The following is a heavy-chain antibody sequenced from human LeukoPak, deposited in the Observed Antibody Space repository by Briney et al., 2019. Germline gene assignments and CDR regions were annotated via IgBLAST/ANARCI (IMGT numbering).Heavy chain of an antibody. CDR3: ARGYAL. J-gene: IGHJ4*02. CDR2: IYTSGST. Sequence: SQTLSLTCTVSGGSISSYFWSWIRQPAGKGLEWVGRIYTSGSTDYNPSLKSRVTMSVDTSKNQLSLKLSSVTAADTAVYYCARGYALWGQGTLVTVSS. V-gene: IGHV4-4*07. CDR1: GGSISSYF. D-gene: IGHD2-2*01.